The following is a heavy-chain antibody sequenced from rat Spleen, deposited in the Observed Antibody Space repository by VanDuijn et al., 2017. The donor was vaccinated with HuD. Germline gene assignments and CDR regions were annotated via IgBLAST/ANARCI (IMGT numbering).Heavy chain of an antibody. Sequence: EVQLQESGPGLVKPSQSLSLTCSVTGHSITSSYRWNWIRKFPGNTLEWMGYINSAGSTNYNPSPKSRIPITRDTSKNQFFLQVNSVTTEDTATYYCARSDGTHYYLPFADWGQGTLVTVSS. J-gene: IGHJ3*01. D-gene: IGHD1-12*02. V-gene: IGHV3-3*01. CDR3: ARSDGTHYYLPFAD. CDR1: GHSITSSYR. CDR2: INSAGST.